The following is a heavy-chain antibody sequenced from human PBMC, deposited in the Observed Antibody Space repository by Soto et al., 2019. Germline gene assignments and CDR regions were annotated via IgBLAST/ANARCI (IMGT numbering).Heavy chain of an antibody. J-gene: IGHJ6*02. Sequence: VQLLQSGGEVRKPGASVKVSCKTSGYTFTNYAINWVRQAPGQGLQWMGWISAYSGDTKYAQRFQDRLTVTTDASTTTASMELRSLRSDDRAVYYSARDGRAFSIFGETMVVWGQGTTVTVSS. D-gene: IGHD3-3*01. CDR2: ISAYSGDT. V-gene: IGHV1-18*01. CDR1: GYTFTNYA. CDR3: ARDGRAFSIFGETMVV.